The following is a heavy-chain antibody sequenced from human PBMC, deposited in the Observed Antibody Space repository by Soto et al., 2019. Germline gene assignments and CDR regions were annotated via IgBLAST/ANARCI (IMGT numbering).Heavy chain of an antibody. CDR3: ARQYCSSTSCYKEDYYYGMDV. V-gene: IGHV5-51*01. CDR2: IYPGDSDT. D-gene: IGHD2-2*02. Sequence: GESLKISCKGSGYSFTSYWIGWVRQMPGKGLEWMGIIYPGDSDTRYSPSFQGQVTISADKSISTAYLQWSSLKASDTAMYYCARQYCSSTSCYKEDYYYGMDVWGQGTTVTVYS. CDR1: GYSFTSYW. J-gene: IGHJ6*02.